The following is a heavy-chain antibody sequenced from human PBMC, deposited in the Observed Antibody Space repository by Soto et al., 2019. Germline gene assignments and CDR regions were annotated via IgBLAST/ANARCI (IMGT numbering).Heavy chain of an antibody. CDR3: ASGRGSMFDP. D-gene: IGHD3-16*01. Sequence: LRLSCAVSGFSVSSSHMNWVRQAPGKGLEWVSVIYSGGSTYYAVSVKGRVTITRDSSASTVYMELSSLKSEDTAFYYCASGRGSMFDPWGQGTLVTVSS. CDR1: GFSVSSSH. V-gene: IGHV3-53*05. CDR2: IYSGGST. J-gene: IGHJ5*02.